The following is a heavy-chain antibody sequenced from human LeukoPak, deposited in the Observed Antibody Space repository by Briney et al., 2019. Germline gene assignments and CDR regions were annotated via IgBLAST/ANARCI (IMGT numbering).Heavy chain of an antibody. Sequence: PSQTLSLTCTVSGGSISSGDYYWGWIRQPPGKGLEWIGSIYYSGSTYYNPSLKSRVTISVDTSKNQFSLKLSSVTAADTAVYYCARLNVAAAGYFDYWGQGTLVTVSS. D-gene: IGHD6-13*01. J-gene: IGHJ4*02. V-gene: IGHV4-39*01. CDR2: IYYSGST. CDR1: GGSISSGDYY. CDR3: ARLNVAAAGYFDY.